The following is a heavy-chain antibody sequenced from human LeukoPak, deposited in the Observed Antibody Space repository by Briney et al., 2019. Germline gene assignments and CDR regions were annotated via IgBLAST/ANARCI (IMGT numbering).Heavy chain of an antibody. CDR3: AKGHSSGYYAGLDY. Sequence: PGGPLRLSCAASGFTFDDYAMHWARQAPGKGLEWVSGSSWNSGSIGYADSVKGRFTISRDNAKNSLYLQMNSLRAEDMALYYCAKGHSSGYYAGLDYWGQGSLVTVSS. CDR1: GFTFDDYA. CDR2: SSWNSGSI. D-gene: IGHD3-22*01. V-gene: IGHV3-9*03. J-gene: IGHJ4*02.